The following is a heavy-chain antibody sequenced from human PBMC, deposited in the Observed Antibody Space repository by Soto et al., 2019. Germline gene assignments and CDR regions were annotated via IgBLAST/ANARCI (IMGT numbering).Heavy chain of an antibody. CDR2: IWYDGGNK. Sequence: QVQLVESGGGVVQPGRSLRLSCAASGFNFSSYVMHWVCQAPGKGLEWVAVIWYDGGNKYYADSVKGRFTISRDNSKNTLYLQMNSLSAEDTSVYYCARDGQWLPRDGLRSAYYFDYWGQGTLVTVSS. CDR3: ARDGQWLPRDGLRSAYYFDY. J-gene: IGHJ4*02. CDR1: GFNFSSYV. V-gene: IGHV3-33*01. D-gene: IGHD6-19*01.